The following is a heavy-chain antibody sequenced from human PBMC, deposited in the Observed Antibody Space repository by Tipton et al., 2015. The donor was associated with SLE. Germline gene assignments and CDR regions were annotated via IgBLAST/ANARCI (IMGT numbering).Heavy chain of an antibody. D-gene: IGHD3-16*01. V-gene: IGHV4-39*07. CDR3: ARHQLRRGHLDY. J-gene: IGHJ4*02. CDR1: GDSFINPNYY. Sequence: TLSLTCTVSGDSFINPNYYWGWIRQPPGKGLEWIGSVDYGGSTYDNPSLKSRVTISLDMSNNQFSLKLSSLTAADTAVYFCARHQLRRGHLDYWGQGTLVTVSS. CDR2: VDYGGST.